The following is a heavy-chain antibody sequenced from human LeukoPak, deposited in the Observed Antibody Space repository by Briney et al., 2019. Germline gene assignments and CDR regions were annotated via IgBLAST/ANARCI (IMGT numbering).Heavy chain of an antibody. J-gene: IGHJ4*02. Sequence: SVKLSCKVSGYTPSELSITSVRESAGPGLEWRGGFDPEDGETIYAQKFQGRVTMTEDTSTASAYMEPSSLRSEDTAVYSCETSGRKWERVRVFDYWGQGTLVTVSS. D-gene: IGHD1-26*01. V-gene: IGHV1-24*01. CDR1: GYTPSELS. CDR3: ETSGRKWERVRVFDY. CDR2: FDPEDGET.